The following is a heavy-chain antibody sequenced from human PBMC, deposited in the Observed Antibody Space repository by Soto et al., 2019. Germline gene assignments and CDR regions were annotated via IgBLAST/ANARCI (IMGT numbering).Heavy chain of an antibody. V-gene: IGHV3-23*01. CDR3: AKGIAAAKKTSSSSTHIDY. D-gene: IGHD6-13*01. CDR2: ISGSGGST. Sequence: QPGGSLRLSCAASGFTFSSYAMSWVRQAPGKGLKWVSGISGSGGSTYYADSVKGRFTISRDNSKNTLYLQMNSLRAEDTAVFYCAKGIAAAKKTSSSSTHIDYWGQGTMVTVSS. J-gene: IGHJ4*02. CDR1: GFTFSSYA.